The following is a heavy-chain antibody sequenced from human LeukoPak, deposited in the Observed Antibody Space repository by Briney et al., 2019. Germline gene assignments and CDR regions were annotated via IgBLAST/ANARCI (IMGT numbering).Heavy chain of an antibody. Sequence: GGSLRLSCAASGFTFSSYSMNWVRQAPGKGLEWVANIKQDGSEEYYLDSVKGRFTISRDNAKNSLYLQMNSLRAEDTAVYYCAREAELDYDILTGYSYNWFDPWGQGTLVTVSS. CDR3: AREAELDYDILTGYSYNWFDP. J-gene: IGHJ5*02. CDR2: IKQDGSEE. CDR1: GFTFSSYS. V-gene: IGHV3-7*03. D-gene: IGHD3-9*01.